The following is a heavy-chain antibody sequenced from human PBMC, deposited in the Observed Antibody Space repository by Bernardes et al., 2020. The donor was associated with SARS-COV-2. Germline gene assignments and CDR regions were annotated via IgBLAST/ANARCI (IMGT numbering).Heavy chain of an antibody. V-gene: IGHV1-2*02. CDR1: GYTFATYF. D-gene: IGHD6-6*01. CDR2: INPNSGGF. CDR3: ARVRFGSSGIFDH. Sequence: ASVKVSCKASGYTFATYFIHWVRQAPGQGPEWMGRINPNSGGFNYAQKFQGRVTVTRDTSITTTYMELRGLTYDDTALYYCARVRFGSSGIFDHWGQGTLVTVSA. J-gene: IGHJ4*02.